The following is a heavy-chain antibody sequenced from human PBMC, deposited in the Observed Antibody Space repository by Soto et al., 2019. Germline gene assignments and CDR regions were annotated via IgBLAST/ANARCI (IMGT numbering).Heavy chain of an antibody. CDR3: ARDQSSSWYYYYYGMDV. D-gene: IGHD6-13*01. CDR2: IKQDGSEK. CDR1: GFTFSSYW. V-gene: IGHV3-7*05. J-gene: IGHJ6*02. Sequence: GGSLRLSCAASGFTFSSYWMSWVRQAPGKGLEWVANIKQDGSEKYNVDSVKGRFTISRDNAKNSLYRQMNSLRAEDTAVYYCARDQSSSWYYYYYGMDVWGQGTTVTVSS.